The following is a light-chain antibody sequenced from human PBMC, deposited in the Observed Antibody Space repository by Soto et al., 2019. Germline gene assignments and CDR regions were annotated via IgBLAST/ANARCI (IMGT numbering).Light chain of an antibody. V-gene: IGLV2-8*01. CDR1: SSDVGGYNY. CDR3: SSYAGSNNFEV. CDR2: EVS. Sequence: QSALTQPPSASGSPGQSVTISCTGTSSDVGGYNYVSWYQQHPGKAPKLMIYEVSKRPSGVPDRFSGSKSGNTASLTVSGLQAEDEADYYGSSYAGSNNFEVFGGGTKVTVL. J-gene: IGLJ2*01.